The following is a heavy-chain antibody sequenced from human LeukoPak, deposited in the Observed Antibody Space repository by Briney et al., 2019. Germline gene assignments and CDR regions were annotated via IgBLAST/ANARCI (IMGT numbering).Heavy chain of an antibody. CDR1: GGSISSGGYY. CDR3: ARALGYCSSTSCSAEYFQH. J-gene: IGHJ1*01. V-gene: IGHV4-61*08. Sequence: SETLSLTCTVSGGSISSGGYYWSWIRQPPGKGLEWIGYIYHSGSTNYNPSLKSRVTISVDTSKNQFSLKLSSVTAADTAVYYCARALGYCSSTSCSAEYFQHWGQGTLVTVSS. D-gene: IGHD2-2*01. CDR2: IYHSGST.